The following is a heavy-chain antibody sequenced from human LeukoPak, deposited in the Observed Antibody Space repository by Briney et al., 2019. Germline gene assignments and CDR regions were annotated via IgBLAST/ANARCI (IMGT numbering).Heavy chain of an antibody. CDR3: ARAPSEVGGYPEYFRH. J-gene: IGHJ1*01. V-gene: IGHV3-74*01. CDR1: GFTFSRYW. D-gene: IGHD2-15*01. Sequence: GGFLRLSCEASGFTFSRYWMHWVRQAPGRGLVWASRIKSDGKTNYADSVKGRFTISRDNAKNTVSLQMDSLRAEDTGVYYCARAPSEVGGYPEYFRHWGQGTLVTVSS. CDR2: IKSDGKT.